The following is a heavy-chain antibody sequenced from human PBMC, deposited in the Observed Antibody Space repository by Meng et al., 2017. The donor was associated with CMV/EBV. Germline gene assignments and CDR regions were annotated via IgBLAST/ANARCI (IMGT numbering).Heavy chain of an antibody. D-gene: IGHD6-19*01. CDR2: IVSTGVST. Sequence: ASGFTFNSNSMIWVRQAPGKGLEWVSTIVSTGVSTYYADFVKGRFAISRDNSKNTLYLQMTSLRAEDTAVYYCAKPRGSGLKYFFDFWGQGTLVTVSS. CDR3: AKPRGSGLKYFFDF. J-gene: IGHJ4*02. CDR1: GFTFNSNS. V-gene: IGHV3-23*01.